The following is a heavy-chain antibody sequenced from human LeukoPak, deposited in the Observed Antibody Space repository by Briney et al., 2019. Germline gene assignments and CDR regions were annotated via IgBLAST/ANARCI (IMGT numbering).Heavy chain of an antibody. CDR3: ARGTTAAFFFDY. D-gene: IGHD2-2*01. CDR1: GGSPSSYY. J-gene: IGHJ4*02. V-gene: IGHV4-59*01. Sequence: PSETLSLTCTVSGGSPSSYYWSWIRQPPGKGLEWIGYIYYSGSTNYNPSLKSRVTISVDTSKNQFSLKLSSVTTADTAVYYCARGTTAAFFFDYWGQGTLVTVSS. CDR2: IYYSGST.